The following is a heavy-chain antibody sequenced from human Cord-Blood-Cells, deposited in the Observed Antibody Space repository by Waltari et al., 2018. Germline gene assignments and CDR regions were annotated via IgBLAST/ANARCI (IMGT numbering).Heavy chain of an antibody. CDR2: INHSGST. V-gene: IGHV4-34*01. D-gene: IGHD3-16*02. Sequence: QVQLQQWGAGLLKPSETLSLTCAVYGGSFSGYYWSWIRQPPGKGLEWIGEINHSGSTNYTQSLKRRVTISVDTSKNQFSLKLSSVTAADTAVYYCARRQGELSLYQAYWYFDLWGRGTLVTVSS. CDR3: ARRQGELSLYQAYWYFDL. CDR1: GGSFSGYY. J-gene: IGHJ2*01.